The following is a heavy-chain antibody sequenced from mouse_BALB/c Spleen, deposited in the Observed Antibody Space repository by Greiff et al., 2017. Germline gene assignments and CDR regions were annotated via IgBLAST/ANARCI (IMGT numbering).Heavy chain of an antibody. CDR3: ARRGGGSNYAIDY. CDR1: GYSFTSYW. V-gene: IGHV1-61*01. Sequence: VQLHQPGAELVRPGASVKLSCKASGYSFTSYWMNWVKQRPGQGLEWIGMIHPSDSETRLNQKFKDKATLTVDKSSSTAYMQLRSPTSEESAVYYCARRGGGSNYAIDYGGQGTSVTVSS. J-gene: IGHJ4*01. CDR2: IHPSDSET.